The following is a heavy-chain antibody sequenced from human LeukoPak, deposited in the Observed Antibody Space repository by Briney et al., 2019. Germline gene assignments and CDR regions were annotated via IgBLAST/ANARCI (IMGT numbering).Heavy chain of an antibody. Sequence: GGSLRLSCAASGFTFSSYWMSWVRQAPGKVLEWVSYISSSSSTIYYADSVKGRFTISRDNAKNSLYLQMNSLRAEDTAVYYCARDRPRPGYDSSGYYYSDYFDYWGQGTLVTVSS. CDR3: ARDRPRPGYDSSGYYYSDYFDY. J-gene: IGHJ4*02. CDR1: GFTFSSYW. D-gene: IGHD3-22*01. V-gene: IGHV3-48*01. CDR2: ISSSSSTI.